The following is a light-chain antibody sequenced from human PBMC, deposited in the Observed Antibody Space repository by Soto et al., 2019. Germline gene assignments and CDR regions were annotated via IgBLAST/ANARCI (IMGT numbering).Light chain of an antibody. CDR2: DVS. V-gene: IGLV2-11*01. CDR3: CSYAGIVV. J-gene: IGLJ2*01. CDR1: SSDVGGYNY. Sequence: QSVLTQPRSVSGSPGQLVTISCTGTSSDVGGYNYVSWYQQHPGKAPKLMIYDVSKRPSGVPDRFSGSKSGNTASLTISGLQAEDEADYYCCSYAGIVVFGGGTKLTVL.